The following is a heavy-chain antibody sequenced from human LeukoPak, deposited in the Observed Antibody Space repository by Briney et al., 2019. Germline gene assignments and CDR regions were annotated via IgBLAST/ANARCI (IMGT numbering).Heavy chain of an antibody. J-gene: IGHJ4*02. D-gene: IGHD3-22*01. V-gene: IGHV4-59*01. CDR3: ARGYYDTSGYSNPFDY. CDR1: GGSISSYY. CDR2: IYYNGNT. Sequence: SETLSLTCTVSGGSISSYYWSWFGQPPGKGLEWIGYIYYNGNTNYNPSLKSRVTISVDTSKNQFSLSLSSVTTADTAVYYCARGYYDTSGYSNPFDYWGQGTLVTVSS.